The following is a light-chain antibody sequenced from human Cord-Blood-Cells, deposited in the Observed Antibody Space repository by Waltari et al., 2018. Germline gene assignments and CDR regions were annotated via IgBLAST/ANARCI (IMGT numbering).Light chain of an antibody. CDR3: SSYTSSSTLVV. Sequence: QPALTQPASVSGSPGQSITISCTGTSRDVGGYNYVSWYQQPPGKAPKLMIYDVSNRPSGVSNRFSGSKSGNTASLTISGLQAEDEADYYCSSYTSSSTLVVFGGGTKLTVL. V-gene: IGLV2-14*01. J-gene: IGLJ2*01. CDR2: DVS. CDR1: SRDVGGYNY.